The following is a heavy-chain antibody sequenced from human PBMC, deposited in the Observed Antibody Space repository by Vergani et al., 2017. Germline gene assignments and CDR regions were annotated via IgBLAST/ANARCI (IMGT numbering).Heavy chain of an antibody. CDR2: ISAYNGNT. CDR3: ASSFGASPSIAARLYYYGMDV. CDR1: GYTFTSYG. J-gene: IGHJ6*02. V-gene: IGHV1-18*01. D-gene: IGHD6-6*01. Sequence: QVQLVQSGAEVKKPGASVKVSCKASGYTFTSYGISWVRQAPGQGLEWMGWISAYNGNTNYAQKLQGRVTMTTDTSTSTAYMELRSLRSDDTAVYYCASSFGASPSIAARLYYYGMDVWGQGTTVTVSS.